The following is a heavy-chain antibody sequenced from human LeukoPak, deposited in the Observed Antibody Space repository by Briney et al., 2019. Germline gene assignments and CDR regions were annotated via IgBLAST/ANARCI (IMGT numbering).Heavy chain of an antibody. Sequence: ASVKVSCKFSGYTLTELSMHWVRQAPGKGLEWMGGFDPEDGETIYAQKFQGRVTMTEDTSTDTAYMELSSLRSEDTAVYYCATEFFGRGATEHNDYWGQGTLVTVSS. CDR1: GYTLTELS. V-gene: IGHV1-24*01. D-gene: IGHD3-10*01. J-gene: IGHJ4*02. CDR2: FDPEDGET. CDR3: ATEFFGRGATEHNDY.